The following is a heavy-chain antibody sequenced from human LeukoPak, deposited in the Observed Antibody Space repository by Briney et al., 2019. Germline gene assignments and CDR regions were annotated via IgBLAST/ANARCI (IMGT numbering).Heavy chain of an antibody. CDR2: INENGRET. CDR1: GFIFGDFL. V-gene: IGHV3-7*01. Sequence: GGSLRLSCAASGFIFGDFLMVWVRQAPGKGLEWVASINENGRETYYAASVTGRFTISRDTAKNSVYLQMSALRAEDTAVYYCARDGITCTRDYWGQGALVTVSS. J-gene: IGHJ4*02. D-gene: IGHD1-7*01. CDR3: ARDGITCTRDY.